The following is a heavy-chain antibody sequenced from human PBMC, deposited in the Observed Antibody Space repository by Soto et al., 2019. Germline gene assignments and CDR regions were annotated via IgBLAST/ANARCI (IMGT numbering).Heavy chain of an antibody. D-gene: IGHD4-4*01. V-gene: IGHV3-30-3*01. CDR1: GFTCSSYA. J-gene: IGHJ5*02. CDR2: ISYDGSNK. CDR3: ARDPDSNYGGWFDP. Sequence: GGSLRLSCAASGFTCSSYAMHWVRQAPGKGLEWVAVISYDGSNKYYADSVKGRFTISRDNSKNTLYLQMNSLRAEDTAVYYCARDPDSNYGGWFDPWGQGTLVTVSS.